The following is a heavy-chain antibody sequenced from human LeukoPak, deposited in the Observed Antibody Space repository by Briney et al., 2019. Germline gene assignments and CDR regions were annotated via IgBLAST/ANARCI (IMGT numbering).Heavy chain of an antibody. CDR2: IRYDGSNK. D-gene: IGHD3-16*01. J-gene: IGHJ4*02. CDR3: AKDPESYRFGYYFDY. Sequence: GGSLRLSCAASGFTFSSYGMHWVRQAPGKGLEWVAFIRYDGSNKYYADSVKGRFTISRDNSKNTLYLQMNGLRAEDTAVYYCAKDPESYRFGYYFDYWGQGTLVTVSS. V-gene: IGHV3-30*02. CDR1: GFTFSSYG.